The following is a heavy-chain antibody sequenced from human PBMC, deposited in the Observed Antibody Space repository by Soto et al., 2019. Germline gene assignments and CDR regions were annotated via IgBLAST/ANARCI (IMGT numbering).Heavy chain of an antibody. Sequence: QVQLVQSGAEVKKPGASVKVSCKASGYTFTSYDINWVRQATGQALEWMGWMNPNSGNTGYAQKFQGRVTMTRNTSISTAYMELSSLRSEDTAVYYCARAHLGIIAARPRYYYYYMDVWGKGTTVTVSS. J-gene: IGHJ6*03. CDR1: GYTFTSYD. D-gene: IGHD6-6*01. V-gene: IGHV1-8*01. CDR2: MNPNSGNT. CDR3: ARAHLGIIAARPRYYYYYMDV.